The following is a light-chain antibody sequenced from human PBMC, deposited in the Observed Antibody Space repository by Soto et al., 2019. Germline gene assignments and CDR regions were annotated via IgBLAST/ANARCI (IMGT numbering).Light chain of an antibody. V-gene: IGLV1-44*01. J-gene: IGLJ1*01. CDR2: YDN. Sequence: QSVLTQPPSASGTPGQRVTISCSGSNSNIGSNTVNWYQQLPGTAPKLLIYYDNLRPSGVPDRISGSKSGTSASLAISGLQSDDEADYYCSSYAGSSNVFGTGTKLTVL. CDR1: NSNIGSNT. CDR3: SSYAGSSNV.